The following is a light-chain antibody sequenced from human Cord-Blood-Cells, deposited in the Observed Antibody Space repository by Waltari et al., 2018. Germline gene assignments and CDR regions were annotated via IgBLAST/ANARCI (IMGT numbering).Light chain of an antibody. CDR2: LGS. Sequence: DIVMTQSPLSLPVTPGEPDSISCRSSQSLLHSNGYNYLDWYLQKPGQSPQLLIYLGSNRASGVPDRFSGSGSGTDFTLKISRVEAEDVGVYYCMQALQTPLLTFGGGTKVEIK. J-gene: IGKJ4*01. CDR1: QSLLHSNGYNY. V-gene: IGKV2-28*01. CDR3: MQALQTPLLT.